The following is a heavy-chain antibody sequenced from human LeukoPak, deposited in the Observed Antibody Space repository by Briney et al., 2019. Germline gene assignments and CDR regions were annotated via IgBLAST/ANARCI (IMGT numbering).Heavy chain of an antibody. CDR3: ARRHGPGSLPYYFDY. D-gene: IGHD3-10*01. V-gene: IGHV3-7*01. CDR1: GFTFSTYW. Sequence: PGGSLRLSCAASGFTFSTYWMSWVRQAPGKGLEWVANIKQDGRERYYVDSVKGRFTISRDNAKNSLYLQMNSLRGEDTAVYYCARRHGPGSLPYYFDYWGQGTLVTVSS. J-gene: IGHJ4*02. CDR2: IKQDGRER.